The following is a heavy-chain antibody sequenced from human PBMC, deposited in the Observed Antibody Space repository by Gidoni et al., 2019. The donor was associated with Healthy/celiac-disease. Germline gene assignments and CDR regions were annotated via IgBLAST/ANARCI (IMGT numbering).Heavy chain of an antibody. V-gene: IGHV3-23*01. CDR3: AKDQLRQPTVLDY. Sequence: EVQLLESGGGLVQPGGSLRPSCAAPGVTFSSDAMSWVRQAPGKGLEWVSAISGSGGSTYYADSVKGRFTISRDNSKNTLYLQMNSLRAEDTAVYYCAKDQLRQPTVLDYWGQGTLVTVSS. CDR1: GVTFSSDA. D-gene: IGHD1-26*01. CDR2: ISGSGGST. J-gene: IGHJ4*02.